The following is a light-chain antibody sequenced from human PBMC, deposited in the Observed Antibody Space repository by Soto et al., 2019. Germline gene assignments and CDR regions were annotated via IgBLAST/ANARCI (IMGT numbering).Light chain of an antibody. CDR3: QTWDSSTPCV. CDR1: KLGDKY. J-gene: IGLJ1*01. V-gene: IGLV3-1*01. Sequence: SYELTQPPSVSVSPGQTASITCSGDKLGDKYAYWYQQKPGQSPVVVIYQDSERPSGIPERFAGSNSGNTATLTISGTPDVDEADYYCQTWDSSTPCVFGTGTKVTVL. CDR2: QDS.